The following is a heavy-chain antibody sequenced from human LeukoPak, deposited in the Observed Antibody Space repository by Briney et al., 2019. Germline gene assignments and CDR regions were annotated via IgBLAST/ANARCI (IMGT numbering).Heavy chain of an antibody. CDR1: GFTFRAYI. CDR3: ARSNGWYLDY. V-gene: IGHV3-30-3*01. Sequence: GRSLRLSCAASGFTFRAYIMHWVCQAPGKGLEWVAVITSDGTNEYYADAVKGRFTISRDNSKTTLYLHMNSLRVEDTAVYYCARSNGWYLDYWGQGTLVTVSS. J-gene: IGHJ4*02. CDR2: ITSDGTNE. D-gene: IGHD6-19*01.